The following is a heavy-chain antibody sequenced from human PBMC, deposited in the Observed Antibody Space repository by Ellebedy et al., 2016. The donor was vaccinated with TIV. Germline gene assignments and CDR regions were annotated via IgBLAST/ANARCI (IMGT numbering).Heavy chain of an antibody. CDR2: IYYTGST. CDR1: GGPISNSSYY. D-gene: IGHD6-13*01. CDR3: VRGLGIARF. Sequence: MPSETLSLTCTVSGGPISNSSYYWGWLRPPPGKGLEWIGSIYYTGSTHYNPSLKSRVTMSVDTSKNQFSLKLSSVTVADGAVYYCVRGLGIARFWGQGTQVTVSS. J-gene: IGHJ4*02. V-gene: IGHV4-39*07.